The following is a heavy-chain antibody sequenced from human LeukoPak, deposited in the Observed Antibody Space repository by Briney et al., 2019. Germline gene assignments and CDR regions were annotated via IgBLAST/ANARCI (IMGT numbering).Heavy chain of an antibody. CDR1: GGSISSGSYY. V-gene: IGHV4-61*02. D-gene: IGHD2-15*01. CDR2: IYTSGST. J-gene: IGHJ4*02. Sequence: PSETLSLTCTVSGGSISSGSYYWSWIRQPAGKGLEWIVRIYTSGSTNYNPSLKSRVTISVDTSKNQFSLKLSSVTAADTAVYYCARDRRYCSGGSCSYYNDFWGQGTLVTVSS. CDR3: ARDRRYCSGGSCSYYNDF.